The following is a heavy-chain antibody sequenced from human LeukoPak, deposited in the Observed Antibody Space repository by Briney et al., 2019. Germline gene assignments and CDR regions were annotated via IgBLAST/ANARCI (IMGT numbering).Heavy chain of an antibody. Sequence: GGSLRLSCAASGFTFSSYAMSWVRQAPGKGLEWVSAISGSGGSTYYADSVKGRFTISRDNSKNTLYLQMNSLRAEDTAVYYCAKGHLYYYDSSGYSFDYWSQGTLVTVSS. CDR1: GFTFSSYA. D-gene: IGHD3-22*01. J-gene: IGHJ4*02. V-gene: IGHV3-23*01. CDR2: ISGSGGST. CDR3: AKGHLYYYDSSGYSFDY.